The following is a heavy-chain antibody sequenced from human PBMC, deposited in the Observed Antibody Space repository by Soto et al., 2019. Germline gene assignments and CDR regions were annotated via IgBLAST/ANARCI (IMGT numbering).Heavy chain of an antibody. CDR1: GGSISSSNW. V-gene: IGHV4-4*02. CDR2: IYHSGST. J-gene: IGHJ3*02. D-gene: IGHD3-22*01. CDR3: ASATYYYDSSGYLFAFDI. Sequence: SETLSLTCAVSGGSISSSNWWSWVRQPPGKGLEWIGEIYHSGSTNYNPSLKSRVTISVDKSKNQFSLKLSSVTAADTAVYYCASATYYYDSSGYLFAFDIWGQGTMVTVS.